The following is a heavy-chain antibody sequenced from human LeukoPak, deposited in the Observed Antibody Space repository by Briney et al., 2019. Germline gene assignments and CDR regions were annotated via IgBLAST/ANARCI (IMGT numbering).Heavy chain of an antibody. V-gene: IGHV3-9*01. Sequence: GGSLRLSCAASGFTFDDYAMHWVRQAPGKGLEWVSGISWNSGSIGYADSVKGRFTISRDNAKNSLYLQMNSLRAEDTALYYCARSSGWKYNIDYWGQGTLVTVSS. CDR1: GFTFDDYA. CDR3: ARSSGWKYNIDY. J-gene: IGHJ4*02. CDR2: ISWNSGSI. D-gene: IGHD6-19*01.